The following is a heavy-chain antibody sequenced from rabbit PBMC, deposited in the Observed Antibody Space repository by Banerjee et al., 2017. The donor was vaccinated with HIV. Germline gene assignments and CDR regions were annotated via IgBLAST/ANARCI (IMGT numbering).Heavy chain of an antibody. D-gene: IGHD6-1*01. V-gene: IGHV1S40*01. CDR2: IYNGDGST. CDR3: ARVSGAGYGLGL. J-gene: IGHJ4*01. CDR1: GIDFSSGG. Sequence: QSLEESGGDLVKPGASLTLTCTASGIDFSSGGICWVRQAPGKGLEWIGCIYNGDGSTYYASWAKGRFTISKTSSTTVTLQVTSLTGADTATYFCARVSGAGYGLGLWGPGTLVTVS.